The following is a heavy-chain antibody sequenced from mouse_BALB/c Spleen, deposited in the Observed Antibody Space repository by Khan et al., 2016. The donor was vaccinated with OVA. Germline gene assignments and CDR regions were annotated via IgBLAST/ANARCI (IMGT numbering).Heavy chain of an antibody. V-gene: IGHV1-4*01. J-gene: IGHJ3*01. D-gene: IGHD2-14*01. Sequence: VQLQQSGAELARPGASVKMSGKASGYTFTTYTMHWVKQRPGQGLEWIGYINPSNGYTNYNQKFKDKSTLTADKSSSTAYMQLSSLTSDYSAVYYCAREGAYYRSDGWFSYWGQGTLVTVSA. CDR2: INPSNGYT. CDR3: AREGAYYRSDGWFSY. CDR1: GYTFTTYT.